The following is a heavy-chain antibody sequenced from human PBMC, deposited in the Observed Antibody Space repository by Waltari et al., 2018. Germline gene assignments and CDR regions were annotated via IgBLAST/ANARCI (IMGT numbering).Heavy chain of an antibody. CDR1: GGSISSSSYY. CDR3: ASVYSSSWYDY. D-gene: IGHD6-13*01. J-gene: IGHJ4*02. Sequence: QLQLQESGPGLVKPSETLSLTCTVSGGSISSSSYYWGWIRQPPGKGLEWIGSIYYSGSTYYNPSLKSRVTISVDTPKNQFSLKLSSVTAADTAVYYCASVYSSSWYDYWGQGTLVTVSS. CDR2: IYYSGST. V-gene: IGHV4-39*01.